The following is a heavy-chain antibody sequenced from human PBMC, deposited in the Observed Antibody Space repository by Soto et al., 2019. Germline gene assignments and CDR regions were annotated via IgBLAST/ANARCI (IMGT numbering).Heavy chain of an antibody. CDR2: ISSSSSYI. D-gene: IGHD2-8*01. V-gene: IGHV3-21*01. J-gene: IGHJ6*02. CDR1: GFTFSSYS. CDR3: ARDQQALMVYARYYYGMDV. Sequence: GESLKISCAASGFTFSSYSMNWVRQAPGKGLEWVSSISSSSSYIYYADSVKGRFTISRDNAKNSLYLQMNSLRAEDTAVYYCARDQQALMVYARYYYGMDVWGQGTTVTVSS.